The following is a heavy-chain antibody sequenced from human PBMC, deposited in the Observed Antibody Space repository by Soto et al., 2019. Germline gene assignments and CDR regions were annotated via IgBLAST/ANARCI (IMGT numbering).Heavy chain of an antibody. CDR3: ARDEPIVGGNNVDY. V-gene: IGHV1-18*04. CDR2: ISAYNGNT. D-gene: IGHD1-26*01. CDR1: SYTFIIYG. Sequence: ASVXVSFKTSSYTFIIYGIICLLQAPGQGLEGMGWISAYNGNTNYAQKFQGRVTMTTDTSTSTAYMELRSLRSDDTAVYYCARDEPIVGGNNVDYWGQGPLVTVSS. J-gene: IGHJ4*02.